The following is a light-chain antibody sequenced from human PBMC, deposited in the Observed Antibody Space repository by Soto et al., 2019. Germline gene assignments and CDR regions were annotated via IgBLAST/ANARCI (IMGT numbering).Light chain of an antibody. CDR3: QHYDNLPLT. CDR2: GAS. CDR1: QSVSNN. V-gene: IGKV3-15*01. Sequence: ETVMTQSPPTLSVSPGERATLSCRASQSVSNNLAWYQQRPGRAPRLLIYGASTRATGIPARFSGSGSGTEFTLTISSLQSEDFAVYHCQHYDNLPLTFGGGTKVEIK. J-gene: IGKJ4*01.